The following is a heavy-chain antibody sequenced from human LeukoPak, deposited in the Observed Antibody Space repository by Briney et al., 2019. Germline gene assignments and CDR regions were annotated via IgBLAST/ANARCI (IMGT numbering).Heavy chain of an antibody. CDR1: GGSFSGYY. Sequence: PSETLSLTCAVYGGSFSGYYWSWIRQPPGKGLEWIGEINHSGSTNYNPSLKSRVTVSVDTSKNQFSLKLSSVTAADTAVYYCARVCRDGTYSWFDPWGQGTLVTASS. CDR2: INHSGST. J-gene: IGHJ5*02. V-gene: IGHV4-34*01. CDR3: ARVCRDGTYSWFDP. D-gene: IGHD1-26*01.